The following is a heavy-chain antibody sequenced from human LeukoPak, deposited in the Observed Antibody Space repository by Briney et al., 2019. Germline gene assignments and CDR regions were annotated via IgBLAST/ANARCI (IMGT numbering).Heavy chain of an antibody. CDR2: LGTAGDT. D-gene: IGHD5-24*01. CDR1: GFTLTNYA. Sequence: GGSLRLSCAASGFTLTNYAMHWVRHRAGEGLEWVSALGTAGDTFYPGSVKGRFTISRDNAKKSLFLQMNSLRAEDTVIYYCARQNTPHGNFDYWGQGTPVTVSS. J-gene: IGHJ4*02. CDR3: ARQNTPHGNFDY. V-gene: IGHV3-13*01.